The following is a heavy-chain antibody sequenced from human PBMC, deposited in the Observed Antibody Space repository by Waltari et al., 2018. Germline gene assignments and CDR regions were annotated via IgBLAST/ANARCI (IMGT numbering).Heavy chain of an antibody. Sequence: QVQLQESGPGLVKPSETLSLTCTVSGGSISSYYWSWIRQPPGKGLEWIGYIYYSGSTNYSPSRKSRVTISVDTSKNQFSLKLSSVTAADTAVYYCARGVYGDYRAGYGMDVWGQGTTVTVSS. V-gene: IGHV4-59*01. CDR3: ARGVYGDYRAGYGMDV. CDR2: IYYSGST. CDR1: GGSISSYY. D-gene: IGHD4-17*01. J-gene: IGHJ6*02.